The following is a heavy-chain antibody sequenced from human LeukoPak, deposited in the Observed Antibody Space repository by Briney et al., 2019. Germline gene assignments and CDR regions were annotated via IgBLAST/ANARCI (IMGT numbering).Heavy chain of an antibody. J-gene: IGHJ5*02. V-gene: IGHV1-24*01. CDR1: GYILTELS. Sequence: ASVKVSCKVSGYILTELSMHWVRQAPGKGLEWMGGFDPEDGETIYAQKFQGRVTMAEDTSTDTAYMELSSLRSEDTAMYYCATGGVQTDYDTLTGYHNWFDPWGQGTLVTVSS. CDR2: FDPEDGET. CDR3: ATGGVQTDYDTLTGYHNWFDP. D-gene: IGHD3-9*01.